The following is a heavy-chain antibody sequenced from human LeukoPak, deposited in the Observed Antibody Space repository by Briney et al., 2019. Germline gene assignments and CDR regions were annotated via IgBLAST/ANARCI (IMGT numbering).Heavy chain of an antibody. J-gene: IGHJ6*02. V-gene: IGHV1-18*01. CDR3: ARDSPVDYDFWSGYPNLYYGMDV. D-gene: IGHD3-3*01. CDR2: ISAYNGNT. CDR1: GYTFTSYG. Sequence: ASVKVSCTASGYTFTSYGISWVRQAPGQGLEWMGWISAYNGNTNYAQKLQGRVTMTTDTSTSTAYMELRSLRSDDTAVYYCARDSPVDYDFWSGYPNLYYGMDVWGQGTTVTVSS.